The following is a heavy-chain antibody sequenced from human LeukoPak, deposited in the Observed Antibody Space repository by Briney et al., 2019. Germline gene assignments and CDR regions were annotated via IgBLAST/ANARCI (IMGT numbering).Heavy chain of an antibody. V-gene: IGHV3-33*01. J-gene: IGHJ4*02. Sequence: GGSLRLSCAASGFTFSKYGMHWVRQVPGKGLEWVALIRYDGSKKDYGDSVKGRFTISRDNSKNTLHLQMNSLGAEDTAVYYCARTGDTERFDYWGQGTLVTVSS. CDR2: IRYDGSKK. D-gene: IGHD5-18*01. CDR1: GFTFSKYG. CDR3: ARTGDTERFDY.